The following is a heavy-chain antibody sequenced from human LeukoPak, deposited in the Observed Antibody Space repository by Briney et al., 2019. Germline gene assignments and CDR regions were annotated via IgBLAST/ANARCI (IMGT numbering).Heavy chain of an antibody. V-gene: IGHV1-69*13. CDR3: ARHSGHSSWYYGLDV. CDR2: IIPIDDST. CDR1: GGTFSNHA. D-gene: IGHD6-13*01. Sequence: SVKVSCKASGGTFSNHAFSWVRQALGQGLEWMGGIIPIDDSTNYVQKFQDRVMITADEATNIIYMELGSLKSEDTAEYYCARHSGHSSWYYGLDVWGQGTTVIVSS. J-gene: IGHJ6*02.